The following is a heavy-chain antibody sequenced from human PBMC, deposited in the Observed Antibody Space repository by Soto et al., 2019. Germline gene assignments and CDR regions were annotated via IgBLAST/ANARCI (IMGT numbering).Heavy chain of an antibody. Sequence: PGESLKISCKGSGYSFTSYWIGWVRQMPGKGLEWMGIIYPGDSDTRYSPSLQGQVTISADKSISTAYLQWSSLKASGTAMYYCARNWCSSTSCYSYYYYGMDVWGQGTTVTVSS. V-gene: IGHV5-51*01. CDR1: GYSFTSYW. J-gene: IGHJ6*02. CDR3: ARNWCSSTSCYSYYYYGMDV. D-gene: IGHD2-2*01. CDR2: IYPGDSDT.